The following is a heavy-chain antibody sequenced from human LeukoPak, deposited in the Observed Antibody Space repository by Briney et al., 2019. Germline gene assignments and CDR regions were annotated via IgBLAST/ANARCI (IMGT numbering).Heavy chain of an antibody. Sequence: SETLSLTCTVSGGSISSYYWSWIRQPPGKGLEWIGYIYYSGSTNYNPSLKSRVTISVDTSKNQLSLKLSSVTAADTAVYYCARRKAGTGAFDIWGQGTMVTVSS. CDR3: ARRKAGTGAFDI. CDR1: GGSISSYY. CDR2: IYYSGST. D-gene: IGHD1-14*01. J-gene: IGHJ3*02. V-gene: IGHV4-59*08.